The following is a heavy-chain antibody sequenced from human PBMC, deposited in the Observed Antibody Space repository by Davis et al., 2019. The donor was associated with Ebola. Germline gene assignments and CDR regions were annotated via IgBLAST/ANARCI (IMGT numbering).Heavy chain of an antibody. J-gene: IGHJ4*02. CDR1: GGSISSGGYS. Sequence: PSETLSLTCAVSGGSISSGGYSWSWIRQPPGKGLEWIGYIYHSGSTYYNPSLKSRVTISVDRSKNQFSLKLSSVTAADTAVYYCARPLDCSGGSCYPYFDYWGQGTLVTVSS. V-gene: IGHV4-30-2*01. CDR3: ARPLDCSGGSCYPYFDY. CDR2: IYHSGST. D-gene: IGHD2-15*01.